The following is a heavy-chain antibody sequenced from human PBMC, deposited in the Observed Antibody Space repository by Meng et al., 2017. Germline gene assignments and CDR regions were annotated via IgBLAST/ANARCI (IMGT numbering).Heavy chain of an antibody. J-gene: IGHJ5*02. CDR2: IKSKTDGGTT. Sequence: LTGAASGFTFSNAWMSWVRQAPGKGLEWVGRIKSKTDGGTTDYAAPVKGRFTISRDDSKNTLYLQMNSLKTEDTAVYYCAKSIVPAAIFWFDPWGQGTLVTVSS. CDR1: GFTFSNAW. D-gene: IGHD2-2*02. CDR3: AKSIVPAAIFWFDP. V-gene: IGHV3-15*01.